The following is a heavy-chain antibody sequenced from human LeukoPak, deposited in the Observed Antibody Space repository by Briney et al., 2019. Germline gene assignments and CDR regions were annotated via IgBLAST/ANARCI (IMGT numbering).Heavy chain of an antibody. J-gene: IGHJ4*02. CDR3: ARSQWNILTGYYTFFDY. Sequence: SETLSLTCTVSGGSISSYYWSWIRQPPGKGLEWIGYIYYSGSTNYNPSLKSRVTISVDTSKNQFSLKLSSVTAADTAVYYCARSQWNILTGYYTFFDYWGQGTLVTVSS. CDR2: IYYSGST. CDR1: GGSISSYY. V-gene: IGHV4-59*01. D-gene: IGHD3-9*01.